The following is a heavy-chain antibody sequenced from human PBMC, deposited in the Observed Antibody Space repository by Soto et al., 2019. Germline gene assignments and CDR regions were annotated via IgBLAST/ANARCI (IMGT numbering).Heavy chain of an antibody. CDR2: ISSSSSYT. V-gene: IGHV3-11*06. J-gene: IGHJ5*02. D-gene: IGHD6-13*01. CDR1: GFTFSDYY. CDR3: ARSWQRLVDGNWFDP. Sequence: PGGSLRLSCAASGFTFSDYYMSWIRQAPGKGLEWVSYISSSSSYTNYADSVKGRFTISRDNAKNSLYLQMNSLRAEDTAVYYCARSWQRLVDGNWFDPWGQGTLVTVSS.